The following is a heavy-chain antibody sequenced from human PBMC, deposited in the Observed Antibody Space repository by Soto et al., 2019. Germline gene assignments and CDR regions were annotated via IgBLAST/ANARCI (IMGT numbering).Heavy chain of an antibody. V-gene: IGHV3-7*02. CDR3: ATHDGPAAAGLVLDF. CDR2: IHEDKNVK. D-gene: IGHD6-25*01. CDR1: GFTFSSRW. Sequence: EVRLVESGGGLVQPGGSLRLSCEASGFTFSSRWMTWVRQGPGKGLEWVANIHEDKNVKDYVDSVKGRFTISRDNAKNSLYLQMNSLRDEDTAVYYCATHDGPAAAGLVLDFWGQGALVIVSS. J-gene: IGHJ4*02.